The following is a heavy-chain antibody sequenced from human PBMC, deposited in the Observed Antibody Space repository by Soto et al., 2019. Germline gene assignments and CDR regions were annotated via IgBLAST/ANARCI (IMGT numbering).Heavy chain of an antibody. CDR3: ARGRYGSGSSPHYYGMDV. CDR1: GFTVSSNY. CDR2: IYSGGST. V-gene: IGHV3-53*01. J-gene: IGHJ6*02. Sequence: GGSLRLSCAASGFTVSSNYMSWVRPAHGKGLEWVSVIYSGGSTYYADSVKGRFTISRDNSKNTLYLQMNSLRAEDTAVYYCARGRYGSGSSPHYYGMDVWGQGTTVTVSS. D-gene: IGHD3-10*01.